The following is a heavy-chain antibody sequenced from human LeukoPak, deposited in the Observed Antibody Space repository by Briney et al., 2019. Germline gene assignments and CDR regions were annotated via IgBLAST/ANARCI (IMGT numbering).Heavy chain of an antibody. D-gene: IGHD6-13*01. Sequence: ASVKVSCKVSGYTLTELSMYWVRQAPGKGLEWMGGFDPEDGETIYAQKFQGRVTMTEDTSTDTAYMELSSLRSEDTAVYYCATDLAGSSSWPRAPTDYWGQGTLVTVSS. V-gene: IGHV1-24*01. J-gene: IGHJ4*02. CDR1: GYTLTELS. CDR3: ATDLAGSSSWPRAPTDY. CDR2: FDPEDGET.